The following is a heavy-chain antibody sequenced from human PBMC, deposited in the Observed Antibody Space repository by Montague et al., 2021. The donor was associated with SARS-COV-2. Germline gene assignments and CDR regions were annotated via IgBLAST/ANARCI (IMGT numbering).Heavy chain of an antibody. V-gene: IGHV4-39*01. CDR3: ARLSWITGDDPHTFDF. CDR2: IFYKGST. D-gene: IGHD1-14*01. Sequence: SETLSLTCSVSGGSITNSNYYWVWIRQPPGKGLEWIGRIFYKGSTYYNPYFKSRLTLSVDTSKNQFSLRLRSVTAADTAVYFCARLSWITGDDPHTFDFWGQGAMVTISS. J-gene: IGHJ4*01. CDR1: GGSITNSNYY.